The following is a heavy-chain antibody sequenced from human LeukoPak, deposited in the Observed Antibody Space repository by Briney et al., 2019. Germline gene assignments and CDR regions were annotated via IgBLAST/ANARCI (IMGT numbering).Heavy chain of an antibody. J-gene: IGHJ4*02. CDR3: AKIPKHYDILTGYYQRVFDY. CDR1: GFTFSSYA. D-gene: IGHD3-9*01. CDR2: ISGSGGST. Sequence: PGGSLRLSCAASGFTFSSYAMSWVRQAPGKGLEWVSAISGSGGSTYYADSVKGRFTISRDNSKNTLYLQMNSLRAEDTAVYYCAKIPKHYDILTGYYQRVFDYWGQGTLVTVSS. V-gene: IGHV3-23*01.